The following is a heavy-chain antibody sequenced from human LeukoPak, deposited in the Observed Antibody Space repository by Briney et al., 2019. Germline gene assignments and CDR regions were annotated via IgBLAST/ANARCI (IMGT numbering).Heavy chain of an antibody. CDR3: ARVTYSSSSMSLDAFDI. CDR1: GGSVSSAGHY. D-gene: IGHD6-6*01. J-gene: IGHJ3*02. V-gene: IGHV4-61*08. Sequence: PSETLTLTCTVSGGSVSSAGHYWNWLRQPPGKGLEWIGYIYHSGSTHYNPSLKSRVTISVDTSKNQFSLKLSSVTAADTAVYYCARVTYSSSSMSLDAFDIWGQGTMVTVSS. CDR2: IYHSGST.